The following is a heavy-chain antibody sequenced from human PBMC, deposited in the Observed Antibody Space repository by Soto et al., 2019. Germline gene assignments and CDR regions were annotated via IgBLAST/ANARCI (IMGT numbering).Heavy chain of an antibody. V-gene: IGHV1-69*06. CDR1: GGTFSSYA. J-gene: IGHJ4*02. CDR2: IIPIFGTA. D-gene: IGHD5-12*01. CDR3: ARGGCGYDCYYFDY. Sequence: QVQLVQSGAEVKKPGSSVKVSCKASGGTFSSYAISWVRQAPGQGLEWMGGIIPIFGTANYAQKFQGRVTITAEKSTSTAYMEVSSLRSEDTAGYYCARGGCGYDCYYFDYWGQGTLVTVSS.